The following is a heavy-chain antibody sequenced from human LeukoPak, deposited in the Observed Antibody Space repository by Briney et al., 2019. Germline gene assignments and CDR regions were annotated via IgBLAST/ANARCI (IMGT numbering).Heavy chain of an antibody. CDR1: GFTFSSYE. Sequence: PWGSLRLSCAASGFTFSSYEMNWVRQAPGKGLEWVSYISSSGSTIYYADSVKGRFTISRDNAKNSLYLQMNSLRAEDTAVYYCARDYYGSGYFDYWGQGTLVTVSS. D-gene: IGHD3-10*01. CDR3: ARDYYGSGYFDY. J-gene: IGHJ4*02. V-gene: IGHV3-48*03. CDR2: ISSSGSTI.